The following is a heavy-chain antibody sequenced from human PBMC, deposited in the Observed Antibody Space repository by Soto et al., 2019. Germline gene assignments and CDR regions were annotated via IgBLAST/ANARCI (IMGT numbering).Heavy chain of an antibody. CDR1: GFSRTTSGVG. V-gene: IGHV2-5*02. CDR2: IYLEDDK. D-gene: IGHD3-3*01. J-gene: IGHJ4*02. CDR3: SHRVLRTVFGLVTTTAIYFDF. Sequence: QITLNESGPSVVRPTETLTLTCRFSGFSRTTSGVGVCWERQSPGHAPELFALIYLEDDKRYRDSLKSRLTITKDTSKTHVVLTVANLDPTDTATYYCSHRVLRTVFGLVTTTAIYFDFCGQGTPVAVSS.